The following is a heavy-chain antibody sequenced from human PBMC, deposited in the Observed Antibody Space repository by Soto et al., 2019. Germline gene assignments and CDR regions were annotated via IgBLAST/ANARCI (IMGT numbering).Heavy chain of an antibody. CDR3: AKGGDNDGLRCDC. CDR2: IDNSGGIT. J-gene: IGHJ4*02. D-gene: IGHD5-18*01. V-gene: IGHV3-23*05. Sequence: EVQLLESGGGLVQPGGSLRLSCAASGFTFSTYAMSWVRQAPGKGLEWVSTIDNSGGITYYEDSVKGRFTISRDNSKNTLQLQMNSRRAEDTAVDYCAKGGDNDGLRCDCWGQGTLVTVSS. CDR1: GFTFSTYA.